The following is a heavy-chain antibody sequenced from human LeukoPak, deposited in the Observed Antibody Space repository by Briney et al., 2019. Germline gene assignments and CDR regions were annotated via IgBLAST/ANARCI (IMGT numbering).Heavy chain of an antibody. D-gene: IGHD6-13*01. J-gene: IGHJ4*02. V-gene: IGHV4-4*07. CDR2: IYSSGST. CDR3: ARGFGSSWYYFDY. Sequence: PSETLSLTCTVSGGSINNYYWSWIRQPAGKGLEWIGRIYSSGSTNYNPSPKSRVTMSIDTAKKQFSLKLSSVTAADTAMYYCARGFGSSWYYFDYWGQGTLVTVSS. CDR1: GGSINNYY.